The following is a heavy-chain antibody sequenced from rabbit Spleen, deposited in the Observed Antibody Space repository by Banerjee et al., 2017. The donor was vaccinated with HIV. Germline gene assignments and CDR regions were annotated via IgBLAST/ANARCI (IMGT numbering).Heavy chain of an antibody. CDR2: VDVSKRGGT. V-gene: IGHV1S45*01. Sequence: QEQLVESGGGLVKPGASLTLTCKASGFSFSNKAVMCWVRQAPGKGLEWIACVDVSKRGGTYYASWTKGRFTISETSSTTVALQMTSLTAADTATYFCARDAAGREDFNLWGPGTLVTVS. D-gene: IGHD4-2*01. J-gene: IGHJ4*01. CDR1: GFSFSNKAV. CDR3: ARDAAGREDFNL.